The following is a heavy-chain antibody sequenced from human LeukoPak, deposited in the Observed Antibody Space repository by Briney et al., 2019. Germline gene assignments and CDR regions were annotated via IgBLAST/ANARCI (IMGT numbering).Heavy chain of an antibody. V-gene: IGHV3-53*01. CDR2: IYSDGGT. D-gene: IGHD2-8*01. CDR1: GFTVSSNY. J-gene: IGHJ4*02. Sequence: PGGSLRLSCAASGFTVSSNYMSWVRQAPGKGLQWVSGIYSDGGTSYADSVRGRLTISRDSSKNALYLQMNSLRAEGTAVYYCARGIAYCANTNCYQPFDYWGQGILVTVSS. CDR3: ARGIAYCANTNCYQPFDY.